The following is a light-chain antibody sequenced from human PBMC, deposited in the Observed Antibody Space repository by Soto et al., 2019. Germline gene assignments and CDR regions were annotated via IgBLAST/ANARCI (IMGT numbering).Light chain of an antibody. V-gene: IGKV3-15*01. CDR3: QQYNNWPPWT. CDR2: GAS. CDR1: QTVNSN. J-gene: IGKJ1*01. Sequence: EIVMTQSPATLSVSPGERATLSCRASQTVNSNLAWYQQRPGQAPRLLISGASTRAPGIPARFSGSGSGTEFTLTISSLQSEDFAVYYCQQYNNWPPWTFGQVTRVEI.